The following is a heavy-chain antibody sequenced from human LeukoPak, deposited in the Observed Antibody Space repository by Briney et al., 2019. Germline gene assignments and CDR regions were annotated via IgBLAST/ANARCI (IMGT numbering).Heavy chain of an antibody. CDR2: ITWNSGII. CDR1: GFTFDDYA. CDR3: AKGATALTYGLDV. Sequence: GGSLRLSCAASGFTFDDYAIHWVRQPPGKGLEWVSGITWNSGIIAYADSVRGRFTISRDNAKNSLYLQMSSLRAEDTALYYCAKGATALTYGLDVWGQGTTVTVSS. V-gene: IGHV3-9*01. J-gene: IGHJ6*02.